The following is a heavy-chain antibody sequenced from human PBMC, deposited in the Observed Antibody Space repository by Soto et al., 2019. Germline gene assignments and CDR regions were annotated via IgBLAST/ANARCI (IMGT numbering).Heavy chain of an antibody. CDR3: ARAGVWGFFVPVFYGLDV. V-gene: IGHV3-33*01. CDR2: IWYDGSTA. J-gene: IGHJ6*04. D-gene: IGHD3-16*01. CDR1: GFDFGSYG. Sequence: QVQLVESGGGVVQPGGSLRLSCVASGFDFGSYGMQWVRRAPGKGLEWMAVIWYDGSTAYYADSVKGRFTISRDNSNKTLFLQLNRLTADDTAVYFCARAGVWGFFVPVFYGLDVWGNGTTVTVSS.